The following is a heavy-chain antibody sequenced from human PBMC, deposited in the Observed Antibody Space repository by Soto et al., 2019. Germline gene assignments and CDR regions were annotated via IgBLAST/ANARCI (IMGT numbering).Heavy chain of an antibody. D-gene: IGHD5-12*01. V-gene: IGHV4-59*01. Sequence: SETLSLTCTVSGGSISSYYWSWIRQPPGKGLEWIGYIYYSGSTNYNPSLKSRVTISVDTSKNQFSLKLSSVTAADTAVYYCARDFRGGYDYWGQGTLVTVSS. J-gene: IGHJ4*02. CDR2: IYYSGST. CDR1: GGSISSYY. CDR3: ARDFRGGYDY.